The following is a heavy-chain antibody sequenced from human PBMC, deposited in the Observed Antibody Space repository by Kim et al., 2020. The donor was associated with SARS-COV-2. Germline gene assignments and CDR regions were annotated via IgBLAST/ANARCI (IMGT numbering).Heavy chain of an antibody. CDR3: ARHSPVVAATRCFDY. V-gene: IGHV4-39*01. J-gene: IGHJ4*02. D-gene: IGHD2-15*01. Sequence: PSLKSRVTISVDTSKNQFSLKLSSVTAADTAVYYCARHSPVVAATRCFDYWGQGTLVTVSS.